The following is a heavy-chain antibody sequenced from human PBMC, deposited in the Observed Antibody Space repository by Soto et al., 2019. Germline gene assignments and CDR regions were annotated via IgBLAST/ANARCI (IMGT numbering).Heavy chain of an antibody. CDR1: GYTLTELS. D-gene: IGHD3-10*01. Sequence: ASVKVSCKVSGYTLTELSMHWVRQAPGKGLEWMGGFDPEDGETIYAQKFQGRVTMTEDTSTDTAYMELSSLRSEDTAVYYCATGDKETYYYGSGSYLPYYYYYMDVWGKGTTVTVSS. CDR3: ATGDKETYYYGSGSYLPYYYYYMDV. V-gene: IGHV1-24*01. CDR2: FDPEDGET. J-gene: IGHJ6*03.